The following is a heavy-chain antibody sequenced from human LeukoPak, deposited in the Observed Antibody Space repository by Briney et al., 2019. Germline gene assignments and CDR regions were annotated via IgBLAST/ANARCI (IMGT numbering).Heavy chain of an antibody. CDR3: ARGGSSGWRTPNDDY. D-gene: IGHD6-19*01. CDR2: ISGYNGNT. V-gene: IGHV1-18*01. J-gene: IGHJ4*02. CDR1: GYTFTSYG. Sequence: ASVKVSCKASGYTFTSYGISWVRQAPGQGLEWMGWISGYNGNTKYAQKLQGRVTMTTDTSTSTAYMELRSLRSDDTAVYYCARGGSSGWRTPNDDYWGQGTLVTVSS.